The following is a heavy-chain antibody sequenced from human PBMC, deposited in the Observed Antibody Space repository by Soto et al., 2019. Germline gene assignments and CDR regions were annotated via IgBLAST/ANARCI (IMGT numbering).Heavy chain of an antibody. CDR2: LSGGGATT. Sequence: PGGSLRLSCAASGFTFSDYAMSWVRQAPGKGLEWVSTLSGGGATTYYADSVKGRFTISRDNSKNTLYLQMNSLRAEDTAVYYCAKGSGYSYEKFYFDSWGQGTLVTVSS. CDR1: GFTFSDYA. D-gene: IGHD5-18*01. V-gene: IGHV3-23*01. CDR3: AKGSGYSYEKFYFDS. J-gene: IGHJ4*02.